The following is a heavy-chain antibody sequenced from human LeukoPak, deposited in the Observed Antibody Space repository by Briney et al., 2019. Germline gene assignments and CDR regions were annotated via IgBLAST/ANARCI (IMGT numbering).Heavy chain of an antibody. CDR1: RFIFRPYS. CDR3: TSDHNWAFDY. CDR2: IGLASGVT. D-gene: IGHD1-20*01. J-gene: IGHJ4*02. Sequence: QSGGSLSLFCAASRFIFRPYSMNWLRQAPGRGLEWISYIGLASGVTSYADSVKGRIAISSDTARYSLYLHMHSVRAEDTAVYYCTSDHNWAFDYWGQGALVTVSS. V-gene: IGHV3-48*04.